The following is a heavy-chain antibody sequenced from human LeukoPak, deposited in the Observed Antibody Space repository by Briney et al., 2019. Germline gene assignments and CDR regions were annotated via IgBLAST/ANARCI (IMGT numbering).Heavy chain of an antibody. J-gene: IGHJ4*02. CDR3: ASSDRLYSSGWYDY. V-gene: IGHV3-23*01. D-gene: IGHD6-19*01. CDR2: ISGSGGST. Sequence: AGGSLRLSCAASGFTFSSYAMSWVRQAPGKGLEWVSTISGSGGSTYYADSVKGRFTISRDNAKNSLYLQMNSLRAEDTAVYYCASSDRLYSSGWYDYWGQGTLATVSS. CDR1: GFTFSSYA.